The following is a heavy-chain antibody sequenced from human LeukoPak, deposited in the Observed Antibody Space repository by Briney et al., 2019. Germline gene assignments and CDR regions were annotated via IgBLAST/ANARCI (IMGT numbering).Heavy chain of an antibody. CDR3: ATQGEYYDSSGYQFPFDY. CDR2: IWYDGSNK. J-gene: IGHJ4*02. D-gene: IGHD3-22*01. CDR1: GFTFSSYG. Sequence: GGSLRLSCAASGFTFSSYGMHWVRQAPGKGLEWVAVIWYDGSNKYYADSVKGRFTISRDNSKNTLYLQMNSLRAEDTAVYYCATQGEYYDSSGYQFPFDYWGQGTLVTVSS. V-gene: IGHV3-33*01.